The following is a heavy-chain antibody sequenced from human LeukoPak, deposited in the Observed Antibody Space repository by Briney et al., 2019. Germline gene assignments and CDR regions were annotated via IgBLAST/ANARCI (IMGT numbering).Heavy chain of an antibody. J-gene: IGHJ4*02. CDR1: GYSFTSYW. Sequence: GESLKISCKGSGYSFTSYWIGWVRQMPGKGLEWMGIIYPGDSDTRYSPSFQGQVTISADKSISTAYLQWSSLKASDTAMYYCARRLSYYDSSGYHLDYWGQGTLVTVSS. CDR3: ARRLSYYDSSGYHLDY. D-gene: IGHD3-22*01. CDR2: IYPGDSDT. V-gene: IGHV5-51*01.